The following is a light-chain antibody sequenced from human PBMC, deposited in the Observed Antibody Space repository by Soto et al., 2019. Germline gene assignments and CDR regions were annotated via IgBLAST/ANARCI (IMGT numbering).Light chain of an antibody. CDR3: AAWDDSLNGVV. CDR2: YED. Sequence: QSVLTQAPSVSEAPRQRVTITYSGSTSNIGKNAVNWYQQLPGEAPKLLIYYEDLLPSGVSDRFSGSKSGTSASLAISGLQSEDEAVYYCAAWDDSLNGVVFGGGTKLTVL. V-gene: IGLV1-36*01. J-gene: IGLJ2*01. CDR1: TSNIGKNA.